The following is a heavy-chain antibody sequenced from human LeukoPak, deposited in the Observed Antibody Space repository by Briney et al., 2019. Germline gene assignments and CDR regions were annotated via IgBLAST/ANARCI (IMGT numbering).Heavy chain of an antibody. J-gene: IGHJ2*01. CDR3: AKDQGYTAMVIWYFDL. D-gene: IGHD5-18*01. CDR1: GGSFSGYY. Sequence: SETLSLTCAVYGGSFSGYYWSWIRQPPGKGLEWIGEINHSGSTNYNPSLKSRVTISVDTSKNQFSLKLSSVTAADTAVYYCAKDQGYTAMVIWYFDLWGRGTLVTVSS. CDR2: INHSGST. V-gene: IGHV4-34*01.